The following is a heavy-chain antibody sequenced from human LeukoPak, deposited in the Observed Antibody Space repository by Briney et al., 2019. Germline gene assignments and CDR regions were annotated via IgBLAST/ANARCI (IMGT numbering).Heavy chain of an antibody. V-gene: IGHV3-21*01. CDR1: GFTFSSYS. CDR3: AREYCGGSCQIDY. Sequence: GGSLRLSCAASGFTFSSYSMNWVRQAPGKGLEWVSSISSSSSYIYYADSVKGRFTISRDNAKNSLYLQMNSLRAEDTAVYYCAREYCGGSCQIDYWDQGTLVTVSS. J-gene: IGHJ4*02. D-gene: IGHD2-15*01. CDR2: ISSSSSYI.